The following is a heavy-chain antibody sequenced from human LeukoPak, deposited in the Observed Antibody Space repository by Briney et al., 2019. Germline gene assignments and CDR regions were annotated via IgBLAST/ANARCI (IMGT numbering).Heavy chain of an antibody. CDR1: GGSISSYY. J-gene: IGHJ6*03. Sequence: SETLSLTCTVSGGSISSYYWSWIRQPPGKGLEWIGYIYPSGSAFYNPSLESRVTISLDTSENQFSLKLSSVTAADTAVYYCARRNHYFYYMDVWGKGTTVTVSS. CDR3: ARRNHYFYYMDV. CDR2: IYPSGSA. V-gene: IGHV4-4*09.